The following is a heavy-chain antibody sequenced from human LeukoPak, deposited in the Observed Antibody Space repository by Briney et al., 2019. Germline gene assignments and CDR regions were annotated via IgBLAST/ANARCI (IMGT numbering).Heavy chain of an antibody. CDR3: ARDSYSGYGSFDH. CDR2: IYYSGTT. CDR1: GGSISSGAYY. V-gene: IGHV4-31*03. D-gene: IGHD5-12*01. J-gene: IGHJ4*02. Sequence: PSQTLSLTCTVSGGSISSGAYYWSWIRQHPGKGLEWIGYIYYSGTTYYNPSLKSRVTVSIDTSKNQFSLKLSSVTATDTAVYYCARDSYSGYGSFDHWGQGTLVTVSS.